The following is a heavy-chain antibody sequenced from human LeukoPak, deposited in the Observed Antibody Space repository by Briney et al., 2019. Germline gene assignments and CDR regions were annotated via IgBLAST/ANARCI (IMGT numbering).Heavy chain of an antibody. Sequence: ASVTVSFKASGYTFTSYDINWVRQATGQGLAWMGWMNPNSGNTGYAQKFQGRVTMTRNTSISTAYMELSSLRSEDTAVYYCARSFGAAGLYYYYGMDVWGQGTTVTVSS. J-gene: IGHJ6*02. D-gene: IGHD6-13*01. CDR3: ARSFGAAGLYYYYGMDV. V-gene: IGHV1-8*01. CDR1: GYTFTSYD. CDR2: MNPNSGNT.